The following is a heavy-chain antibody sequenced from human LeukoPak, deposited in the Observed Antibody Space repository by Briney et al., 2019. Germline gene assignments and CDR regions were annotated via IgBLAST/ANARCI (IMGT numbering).Heavy chain of an antibody. V-gene: IGHV4-39*01. CDR2: IYYSGST. J-gene: IGHJ4*02. CDR3: ARRRPYTGSYYFDY. CDR1: GGSISSSSYY. Sequence: SETLSLTCTVSGGSISSSSYYWGWIRQPPGKGLEWIGTIYYSGSTFSNPSFRSRVTISVDTSQNQFSLKLSSVTAADTAVYYCARRRPYTGSYYFDYWGQGTLVTVSS. D-gene: IGHD1-26*01.